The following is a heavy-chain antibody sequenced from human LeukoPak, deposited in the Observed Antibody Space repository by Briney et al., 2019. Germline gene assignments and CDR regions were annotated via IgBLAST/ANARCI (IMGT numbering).Heavy chain of an antibody. V-gene: IGHV3-23*01. D-gene: IGHD6-13*01. J-gene: IGHJ1*01. Sequence: GGSLRLSCAASGFSFSSYAMGWVRQAPGKGLEWVSSISGTGGRTYYADSVKGRFTISRDNSRNTLSLQTNSLRVEDTAVYFCAKGPYSDSSEWFQYWGQGTLVTVSS. CDR3: AKGPYSDSSEWFQY. CDR2: ISGTGGRT. CDR1: GFSFSSYA.